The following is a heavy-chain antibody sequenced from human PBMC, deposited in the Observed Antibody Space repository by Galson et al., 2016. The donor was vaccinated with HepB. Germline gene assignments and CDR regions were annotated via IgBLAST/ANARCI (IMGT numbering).Heavy chain of an antibody. CDR3: ARDNSGWYTFAS. CDR2: IYYSGNT. V-gene: IGHV4-39*02. D-gene: IGHD6-19*01. J-gene: IGHJ5*01. CDR1: GGSINNDNHC. Sequence: ETLSLTCIVSGGSINNDNHCWGWIRQPPGKGLEWIGSIYYSGNTHYNPSLNSRVTISVDTSKNQFSLRLTSVTASDTAIYYCARDNSGWYTFASWGQGTLVTVSS.